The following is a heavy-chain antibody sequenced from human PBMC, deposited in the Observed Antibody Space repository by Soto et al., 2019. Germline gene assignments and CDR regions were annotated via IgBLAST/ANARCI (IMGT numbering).Heavy chain of an antibody. CDR1: GGTFSSYA. CDR2: IIPIFGTA. CDR3: ARGGYNWNYRANYYYYYGMDV. J-gene: IGHJ6*02. Sequence: SVKASCKASGGTFSSYAISWVRQAPGQGLEWMGGIIPIFGTANYAQKFQGRVTITADESTSTAYMELSSLRSEDTAVYYCARGGYNWNYRANYYYYYGMDVWGQGTTVTVSS. D-gene: IGHD1-7*01. V-gene: IGHV1-69*13.